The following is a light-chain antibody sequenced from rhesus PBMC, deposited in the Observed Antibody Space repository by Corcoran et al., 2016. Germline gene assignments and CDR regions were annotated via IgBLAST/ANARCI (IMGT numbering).Light chain of an antibody. V-gene: IGKV3-40*03. J-gene: IGKJ1*01. CDR1: ESVGSY. CDR3: QQYNDLLPT. Sequence: EIVMTQSPATLSLSPGETATLSCRASESVGSYLAWYQQKPGQVPKLLVHSAYFRATGIPDRCSGRGSRTEFTLTISSLEPEDVGVYHCQQYNDLLPTFAQGTKVEIK. CDR2: SAY.